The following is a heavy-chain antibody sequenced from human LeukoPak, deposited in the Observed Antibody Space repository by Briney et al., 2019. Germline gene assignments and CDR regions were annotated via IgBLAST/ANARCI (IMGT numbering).Heavy chain of an antibody. CDR3: ARDRGGNLGGAFDY. V-gene: IGHV3-30*04. CDR2: ISYDGSNK. J-gene: IGHJ4*02. D-gene: IGHD4-23*01. Sequence: GGSLRLSCAASGFTFSSYAMHWVRQAPGKGLEWVAVISYDGSNKYYADSVKGRFTISRDNSKITLYLQMNSLRAEDTAVYYCARDRGGNLGGAFDYWGQGTLVTVSS. CDR1: GFTFSSYA.